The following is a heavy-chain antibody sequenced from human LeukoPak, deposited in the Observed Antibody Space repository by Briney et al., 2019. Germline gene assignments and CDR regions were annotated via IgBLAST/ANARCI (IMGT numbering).Heavy chain of an antibody. D-gene: IGHD2-2*01. J-gene: IGHJ5*02. CDR3: AKVALTGYCSSTSCSHSGWFDP. V-gene: IGHV4-61*08. CDR2: IYYSGST. Sequence: SQTLSLTCTVSGGSISSGGYYWSWIRQPPGKGLEWIGYIYYSGSTNYNPSLKSRVTISVDTSKNQFSLKLSSVTAADTAVYYCAKVALTGYCSSTSCSHSGWFDPWGQGTLVTVSS. CDR1: GGSISSGGYY.